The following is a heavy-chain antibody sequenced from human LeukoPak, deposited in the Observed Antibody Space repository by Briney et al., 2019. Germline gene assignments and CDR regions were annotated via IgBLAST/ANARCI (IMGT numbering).Heavy chain of an antibody. Sequence: GGSLRLSCAASGFTFSSYWMHWVRQAPGKGLVWVSRINSDGSSTSYADSVRGRFTISRDNAKNTLYLQMNSLRAEDTAVYYCAREDYGGNSRWFDPWGQGTLVTVSS. D-gene: IGHD4-23*01. V-gene: IGHV3-74*01. CDR2: INSDGSST. CDR3: AREDYGGNSRWFDP. J-gene: IGHJ5*02. CDR1: GFTFSSYW.